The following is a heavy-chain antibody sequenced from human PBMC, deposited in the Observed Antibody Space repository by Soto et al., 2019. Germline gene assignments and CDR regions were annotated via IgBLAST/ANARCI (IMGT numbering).Heavy chain of an antibody. Sequence: VQLVESGGGLVKPGGSLRLSCAAYGFIFATHTINWVRQAPGKGLEWVSSITGSGIYTRYADSVKGRCTISRDNAKASLYLQMNSRGAEDTAVYYCVKEGISNYNEYFDYWGQGTLVTVSS. J-gene: IGHJ4*02. CDR3: VKEGISNYNEYFDY. CDR2: ITGSGIYT. CDR1: GFIFATHT. V-gene: IGHV3-21*02. D-gene: IGHD4-4*01.